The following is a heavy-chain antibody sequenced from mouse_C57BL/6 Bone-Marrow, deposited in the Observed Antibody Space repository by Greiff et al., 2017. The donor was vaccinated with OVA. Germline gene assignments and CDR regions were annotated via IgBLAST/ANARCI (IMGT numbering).Heavy chain of an antibody. CDR2: ISSGGSYT. J-gene: IGHJ3*01. CDR3: ARQGDGYFLFAY. D-gene: IGHD2-3*01. CDR1: GFTFSSYG. Sequence: EVKLEESGGDLVKPGGSLKLSCAASGFTFSSYGMSWVRQTPDKRLEWVATISSGGSYTYYPDSVKGRFTISIDNAKNTLYLQMSRLKSEDTAMYDCARQGDGYFLFAYWGQGTLVTVSA. V-gene: IGHV5-6*02.